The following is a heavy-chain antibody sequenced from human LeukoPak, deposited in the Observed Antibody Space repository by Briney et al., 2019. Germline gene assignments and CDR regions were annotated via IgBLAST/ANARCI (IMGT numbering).Heavy chain of an antibody. CDR1: GGSISSYY. V-gene: IGHV4-59*01. CDR3: ASSSGNPSPKAHNFDY. D-gene: IGHD3-22*01. J-gene: IGHJ4*02. Sequence: SETLSLTCTVSGGSISSYYWSWIRQPPGKGLEWIGYIYYSGSTNYNPSLKSRVTISVDTSKNQFSLKLSSVTAADTAVYYCASSSGNPSPKAHNFDYWGQGTLVTVSS. CDR2: IYYSGST.